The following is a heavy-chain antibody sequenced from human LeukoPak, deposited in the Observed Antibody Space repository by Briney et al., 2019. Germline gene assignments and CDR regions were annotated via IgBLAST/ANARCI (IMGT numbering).Heavy chain of an antibody. CDR3: ARDPYSGNYGAYYYYYMDV. V-gene: IGHV3-74*03. Sequence: GGSLRLSCAASGFTFTDYWMHWVRQVAGKGLVWVSRINGDLTNTTYADSVKGRFTISRDNAKNTLYLQMNSLRAEDTAVYFCARDPYSGNYGAYYYYYMDVWGKGTTVTISS. CDR2: INGDLTNT. J-gene: IGHJ6*03. D-gene: IGHD1-26*01. CDR1: GFTFTDYW.